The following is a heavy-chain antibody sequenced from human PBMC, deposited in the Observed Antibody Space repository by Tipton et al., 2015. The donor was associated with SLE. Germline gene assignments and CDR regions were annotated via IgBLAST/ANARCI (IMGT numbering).Heavy chain of an antibody. J-gene: IGHJ4*02. V-gene: IGHV4-39*07. CDR3: ATLTRVVRWYFDY. Sequence: TLSLTCTVSGGSISSSTYYWGWIRQPPGKGLEWIGSIYYSGNTYYNPSLKSRVTMSVDTSKNQFSLKLSSVTAADTAVYYCATLTRVVRWYFDYWGQGTLVTVSS. D-gene: IGHD2-2*01. CDR1: GGSISSSTYY. CDR2: IYYSGNT.